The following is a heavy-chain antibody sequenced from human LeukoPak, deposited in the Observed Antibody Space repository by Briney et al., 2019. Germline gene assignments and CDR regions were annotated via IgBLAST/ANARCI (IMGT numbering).Heavy chain of an antibody. CDR1: LGTFSSYA. D-gene: IGHD6-6*01. V-gene: IGHV1-69*05. J-gene: IGHJ6*03. CDR3: ARGPRQYSSSSGHGYYYYYYMDV. Sequence: SVKVSCKASLGTFSSYAISWVRQAPGQGLEWMGGIIPIFGTANSAQTSQGRVTTTTDDSTSTAYMELSSLRSEDPAVYYCARGPRQYSSSSGHGYYYYYYMDVWGKGTTVTVSS. CDR2: IIPIFGTA.